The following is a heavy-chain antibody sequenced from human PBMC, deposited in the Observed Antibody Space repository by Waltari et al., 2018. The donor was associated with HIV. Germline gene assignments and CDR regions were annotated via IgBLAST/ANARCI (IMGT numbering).Heavy chain of an antibody. V-gene: IGHV4-39*01. D-gene: IGHD4-4*01. CDR1: GGSMTSSSYY. CDR3: ARSFSGYSNYFDP. CDR2: MSYSGST. J-gene: IGHJ5*02. Sequence: QLQLQESGPGLVKSSETLSLTCTVSGGSMTSSSYYWGWIRQPPGKGLEWIGSMSYSGSTYQKSSLRSRLTISVDTSKNQFSLKLTSVTAADTAVYYCARSFSGYSNYFDPWGQGTRVTVSS.